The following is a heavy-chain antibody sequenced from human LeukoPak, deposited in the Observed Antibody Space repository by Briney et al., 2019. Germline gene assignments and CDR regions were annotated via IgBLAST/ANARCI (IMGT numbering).Heavy chain of an antibody. CDR3: ARYSLAVTTHWFDP. Sequence: SETLSLTCTVSGGSISSSSYYWGWIRQPPGKGLEWLGSIYYSGSTYYNPSLKSRVTISVDTSKNQFSLKLSSVTAADTAVYYCARYSLAVTTHWFDPWGQGTLVTVSS. J-gene: IGHJ5*02. V-gene: IGHV4-39*07. CDR1: GGSISSSSYY. D-gene: IGHD4-17*01. CDR2: IYYSGST.